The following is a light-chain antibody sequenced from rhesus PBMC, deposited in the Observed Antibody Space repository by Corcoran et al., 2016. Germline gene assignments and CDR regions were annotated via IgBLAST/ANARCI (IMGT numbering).Light chain of an antibody. V-gene: IGKV1-74*01. J-gene: IGKJ1*01. CDR2: KAS. Sequence: DIQLTQSPSSLSASVGDRVTITFRTSENVNNYLNWYQQKPGKAPKLLIYKASTLQSGVPSRCSGSGSWKDYTFTISSLQSEDVATYYCQHNYGTPPWTFGQGTKVEIK. CDR3: QHNYGTPPWT. CDR1: ENVNNY.